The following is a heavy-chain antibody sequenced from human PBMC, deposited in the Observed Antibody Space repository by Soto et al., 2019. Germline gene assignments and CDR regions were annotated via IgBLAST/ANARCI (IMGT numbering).Heavy chain of an antibody. CDR2: IYTSGST. CDR3: ARALHNRHGDYVMDV. D-gene: IGHD1-1*01. CDR1: GGSISSYY. Sequence: QGQLQESGPGLVKPSETLSLTCTVSGGSISSYYWSWIRQPAGKGLEWIGRIYTSGSTNYNPSLKSRVTMSVDTSKNPFSQKLSSVTPANTAVYSCARALHNRHGDYVMDVWGQGTTVTVSS. J-gene: IGHJ6*02. V-gene: IGHV4-4*07.